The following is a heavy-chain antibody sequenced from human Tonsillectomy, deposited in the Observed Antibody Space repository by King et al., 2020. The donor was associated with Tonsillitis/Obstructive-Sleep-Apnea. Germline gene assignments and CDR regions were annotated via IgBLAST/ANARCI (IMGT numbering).Heavy chain of an antibody. Sequence: VQLVESGGNLVQPGGSLRLSCAASGFSFSSYEMNWVRQAPGKGLEWVSYINSNDVTIYYADSVKGRFTISRDNAKNSLYLQMNSLRVEDTGVYFCARLGGPPGGLSYYYYSHMDVWGKGTTVTVSS. J-gene: IGHJ6*03. CDR1: GFSFSSYE. CDR3: ARLGGPPGGLSYYYYSHMDV. D-gene: IGHD3-10*01. CDR2: INSNDVTI. V-gene: IGHV3-48*03.